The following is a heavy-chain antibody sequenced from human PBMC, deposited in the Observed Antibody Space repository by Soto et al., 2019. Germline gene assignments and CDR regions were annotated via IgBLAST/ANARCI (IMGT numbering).Heavy chain of an antibody. Sequence: QVQLRESGPGLVKPSRTLSLTCTVSGASISSGAYYWSWIRQHPGKGLEWIGYVHYSGTTYYNPSLKSRITISVDTSRNQFSLKLSSVTAADTAVYFCARDASTNWHYFDSWGQGILVTVSS. V-gene: IGHV4-31*03. J-gene: IGHJ4*02. CDR1: GASISSGAYY. CDR3: ARDASTNWHYFDS. D-gene: IGHD1-1*01. CDR2: VHYSGTT.